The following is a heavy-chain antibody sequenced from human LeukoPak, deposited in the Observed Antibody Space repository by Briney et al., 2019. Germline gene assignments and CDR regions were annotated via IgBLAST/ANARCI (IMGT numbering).Heavy chain of an antibody. CDR2: ISGNNGNT. Sequence: ASVKVSCKASGYTFTSYGISWVRQAPGQGLEWMGWISGNNGNTNYAQKLQGRVTMTTDTSTSTAYMDLRSLRSDDTAVYYCARDSTVVNDWYFDLWGCGTLVTVSS. V-gene: IGHV1-18*01. D-gene: IGHD4-23*01. CDR1: GYTFTSYG. J-gene: IGHJ2*01. CDR3: ARDSTVVNDWYFDL.